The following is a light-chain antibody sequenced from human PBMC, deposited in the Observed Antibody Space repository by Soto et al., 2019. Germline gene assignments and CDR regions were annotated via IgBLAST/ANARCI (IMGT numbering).Light chain of an antibody. J-gene: IGLJ2*01. CDR2: INS. CDR1: SSNIENNA. V-gene: IGLV1-44*01. Sequence: QSVLTQPPSASGTPGQGVSISCSGSSSNIENNAVSWYQQLPGTAPKLLLYINSQRPSGVPDRFSGSKSCTSASLAISGLQSGDEADYFCGAWDDSLSSLVFGGGTKLTVL. CDR3: GAWDDSLSSLV.